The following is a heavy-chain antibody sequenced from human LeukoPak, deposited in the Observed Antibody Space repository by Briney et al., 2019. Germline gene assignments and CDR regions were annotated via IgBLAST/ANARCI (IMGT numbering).Heavy chain of an antibody. CDR1: GFTFYSYA. CDR2: ISNSGGTT. V-gene: IGHV3-23*01. Sequence: GGSLRLSCAASGFTFYSYAMTWVRQAPGKGLEWVSTISNSGGTTYYADSVKGRFAISRDSSRDRVYLRMNSLRAEDTAIYYCTRGALRGYSAPGALDIWGQGTLVTVSS. CDR3: TRGALRGYSAPGALDI. J-gene: IGHJ3*02. D-gene: IGHD5-18*01.